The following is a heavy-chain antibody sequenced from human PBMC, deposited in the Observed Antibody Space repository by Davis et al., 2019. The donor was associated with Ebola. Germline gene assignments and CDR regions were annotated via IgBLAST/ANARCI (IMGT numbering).Heavy chain of an antibody. Sequence: MPSETLSLTCTVSGASISSRSYYWGWIRQPPGKGLEWVGSFSYGDNTHYYNPSLRSRVTISVDTSKNQFSLKLSSVTAADTAVYYCARVKSWERGLYYYYGMDVWGQGTTVTVSS. CDR2: FSYGDNTH. D-gene: IGHD1-1*01. V-gene: IGHV4-39*07. J-gene: IGHJ6*02. CDR3: ARVKSWERGLYYYYGMDV. CDR1: GASISSRSYY.